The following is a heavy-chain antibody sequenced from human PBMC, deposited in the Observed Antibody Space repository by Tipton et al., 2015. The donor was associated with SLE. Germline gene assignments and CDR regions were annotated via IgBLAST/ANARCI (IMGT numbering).Heavy chain of an antibody. CDR3: ARDRMDSSGWYKRSFDI. Sequence: TLSLTCTVSGGSIFNYYWSWIRQPAGKGLEWIGRSYTSGSTNSNPSLQTRVTMSVDTSKNQFSLKLSSVTAADTAVYYCARDRMDSSGWYKRSFDIWGQGTMVTVSS. CDR1: GGSIFNYY. CDR2: SYTSGST. V-gene: IGHV4-4*07. D-gene: IGHD6-19*01. J-gene: IGHJ3*02.